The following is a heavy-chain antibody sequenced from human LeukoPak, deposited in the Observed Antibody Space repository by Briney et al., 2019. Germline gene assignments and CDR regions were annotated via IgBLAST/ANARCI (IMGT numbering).Heavy chain of an antibody. D-gene: IGHD6-13*01. J-gene: IGHJ4*02. CDR3: AVALAARASIAAAANFDY. CDR2: IYPGDSDT. CDR1: GYSFTSYW. Sequence: GESLKISCKGSGYSFTSYWIGWVRQMPGKGLEWMGIIYPGDSDTRYSPSFQDQVTISADKSISTAYLQWSSLKASDTAMYYCAVALAARASIAAAANFDYWGQGTLVTVSS. V-gene: IGHV5-51*01.